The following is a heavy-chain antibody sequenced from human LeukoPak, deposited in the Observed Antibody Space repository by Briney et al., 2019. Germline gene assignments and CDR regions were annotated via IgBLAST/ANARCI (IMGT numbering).Heavy chain of an antibody. CDR3: ARGTDGYNIDY. CDR2: ISSSRGSYI. J-gene: IGHJ4*02. D-gene: IGHD5-24*01. Sequence: TGGSLRLSCVASGFIFNTYSMNWVGQAPGKGLEWGSYISSSRGSYIYYGDGGRGRFTVPRDNPKNLLYLQMNSLRVEDTAVYYCARGTDGYNIDYWGQGTVVTVSS. V-gene: IGHV3-21*06. CDR1: GFIFNTYS.